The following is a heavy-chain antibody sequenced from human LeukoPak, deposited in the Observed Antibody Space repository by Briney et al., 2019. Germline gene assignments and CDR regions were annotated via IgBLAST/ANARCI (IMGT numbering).Heavy chain of an antibody. CDR3: AIMRGYYDGSGFWVQ. CDR2: IIPSGDRT. V-gene: IGHV3-23*01. CDR1: GFTFSSYA. J-gene: IGHJ4*02. Sequence: PGGSLRLSCAASGFTFSSYAMSWVRQAPGKGVEGVSFIIPSGDRTSNADSVEGRFTISRDNTRNTLYLQMNSLRDEDTGVYYCAIMRGYYDGSGFWVQWGQGTLVTVSS. D-gene: IGHD3-22*01.